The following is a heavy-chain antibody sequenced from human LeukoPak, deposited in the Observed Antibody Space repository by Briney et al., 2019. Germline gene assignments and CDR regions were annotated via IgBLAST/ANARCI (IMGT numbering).Heavy chain of an antibody. CDR1: GFTFSSYG. D-gene: IGHD6-19*01. V-gene: IGHV3-30*18. CDR3: AKGYSSGWYALDY. CDR2: IPYDGSNK. J-gene: IGHJ4*02. Sequence: QPGRSLRLSCAASGFTFSSYGMHWVRQAPGKGLECVAVIPYDGSNKYYADSVKGRFTISRDNSKNTLYLQMNSLRAEDTAVYYCAKGYSSGWYALDYWGQGTLVTVSS.